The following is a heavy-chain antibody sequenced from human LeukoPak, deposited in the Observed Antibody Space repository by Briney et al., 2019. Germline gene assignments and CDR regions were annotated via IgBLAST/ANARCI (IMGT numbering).Heavy chain of an antibody. CDR1: GFTFSSYW. CDR3: AREFEYRTSGAGY. J-gene: IGHJ4*02. CDR2: MSINSGLK. D-gene: IGHD6-6*01. V-gene: IGHV3-21*01. Sequence: GGSLRLSCAASGFTFSSYWMHWVRQAPGKGLEWVSSMSINSGLKYHADSVKGRFTISRDNAKNSLYLQMNSLRAEDTAVYYCAREFEYRTSGAGYWGQRTLVTVSS.